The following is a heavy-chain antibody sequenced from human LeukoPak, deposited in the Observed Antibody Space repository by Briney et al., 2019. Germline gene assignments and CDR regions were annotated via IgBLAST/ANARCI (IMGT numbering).Heavy chain of an antibody. J-gene: IGHJ4*02. V-gene: IGHV3-30*02. D-gene: IGHD3-22*01. Sequence: GGSLRLSCAASGFTFNYYGMHWVRQAPGKGLEWVAFIRYDGTNKYYADSVKGRFTISRDNSKTTLYLQMNRLRAEDTAVYYCAKISGYYLSDYWGQGTLVTVSS. CDR2: IRYDGTNK. CDR3: AKISGYYLSDY. CDR1: GFTFNYYG.